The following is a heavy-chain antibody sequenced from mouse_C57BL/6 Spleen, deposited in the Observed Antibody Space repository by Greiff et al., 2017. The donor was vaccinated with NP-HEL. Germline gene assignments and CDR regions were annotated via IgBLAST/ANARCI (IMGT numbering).Heavy chain of an antibody. V-gene: IGHV2-2*01. CDR3: ARKDIYYDYDGGAWFAY. D-gene: IGHD2-4*01. CDR2: IWSGGST. J-gene: IGHJ3*01. Sequence: SGPGLVQPSQSLSITCPVSGFSLTSYGVHWVRQSPGKGLEWLGVIWSGGSTDYNAAFISRLSISKDNSKSQVFFKMNSLQADDTAIYYCARKDIYYDYDGGAWFAYWGQGTLVTVSA. CDR1: GFSLTSYG.